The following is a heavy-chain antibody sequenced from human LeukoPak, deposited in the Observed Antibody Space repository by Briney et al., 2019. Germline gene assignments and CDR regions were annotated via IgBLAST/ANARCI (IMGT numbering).Heavy chain of an antibody. CDR3: ARERSIITIFGVVIDYYFDY. J-gene: IGHJ4*02. CDR2: IYSGGST. CDR1: GFTVSSNY. V-gene: IGHV3-53*01. D-gene: IGHD3-3*01. Sequence: PGGSLRLSCAASGFTVSSNYMSWVRQAPGKGLEWVSVIYSGGSTYYADSVKGRFTISRDNSKNTLYLQMNSLRAEDTAVYYCARERSIITIFGVVIDYYFDYWGQGTLVTVSS.